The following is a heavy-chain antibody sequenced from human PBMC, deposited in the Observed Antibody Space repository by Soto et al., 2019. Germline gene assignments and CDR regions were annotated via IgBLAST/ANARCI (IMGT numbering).Heavy chain of an antibody. V-gene: IGHV1-69*02. CDR1: GGTFSSYT. J-gene: IGHJ4*02. CDR2: IIPILGIA. Sequence: GASVKVSCKASGGTFSSYTISWVRQAPGQGLEWMGRIIPILGIANYAQKFQGRVTITADKSTSTAYMELSSLRSEDTAVYYCARITVHDGEHDYWCQGTLVTVSS. D-gene: IGHD3-10*01. CDR3: ARITVHDGEHDY.